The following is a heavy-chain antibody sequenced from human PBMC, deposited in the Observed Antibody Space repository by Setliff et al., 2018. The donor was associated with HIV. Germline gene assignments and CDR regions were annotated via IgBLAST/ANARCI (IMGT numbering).Heavy chain of an antibody. CDR3: APYNTRSGYYSMGWFDP. CDR2: IYYSGST. V-gene: IGHV4-59*08. D-gene: IGHD3-3*01. CDR1: GGSISSYY. J-gene: IGHJ5*02. Sequence: SETLSLTCTVSGGSISSYYWSWIRQPPGKGLEWIGYIYYSGSTNYSPSLKSRVTISLDTSKKQFSLKLSSVTAADTAVYWCAPYNTRSGYYSMGWFDPWGQGTLVTVSS.